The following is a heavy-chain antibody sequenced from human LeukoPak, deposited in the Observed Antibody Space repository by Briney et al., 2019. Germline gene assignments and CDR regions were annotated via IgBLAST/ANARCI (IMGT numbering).Heavy chain of an antibody. CDR1: GFTFSSHW. D-gene: IGHD1-26*01. V-gene: IGHV3-7*03. CDR3: ARGLRVGAADAFDI. CDR2: IKEDGSET. J-gene: IGHJ3*02. Sequence: PGGSLRLSCIGSGFTFSSHWMSWVRQAPGRGLEWVANIKEDGSETYYLDSVKGRFTISRDNAKNSLYLQMNSLRAEDTAVYYCARGLRVGAADAFDIWGQGTMVTVSS.